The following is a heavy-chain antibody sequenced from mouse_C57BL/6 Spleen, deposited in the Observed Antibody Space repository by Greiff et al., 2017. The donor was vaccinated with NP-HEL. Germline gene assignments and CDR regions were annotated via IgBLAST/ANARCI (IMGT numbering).Heavy chain of an antibody. CDR3: ARSDSSGLRFSWFAY. CDR2: IYPGDGDT. CDR1: GYAFSSYW. V-gene: IGHV1-80*01. Sequence: QVQLQQSGAELVKPGASVKISCKASGYAFSSYWMNWVKQRPGKGLEWIGQIYPGDGDTNYNGKFKGKATLTADKSSSTAYMQLSSLTSEDSAVYFCARSDSSGLRFSWFAYWGQGTLVTVSA. J-gene: IGHJ3*01. D-gene: IGHD3-2*02.